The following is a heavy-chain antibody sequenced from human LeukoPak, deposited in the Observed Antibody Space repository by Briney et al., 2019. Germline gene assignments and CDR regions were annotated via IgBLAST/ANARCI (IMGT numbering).Heavy chain of an antibody. CDR1: GGSISSYY. CDR2: IYYSGST. CDR3: ARDRGSYWGFFVY. Sequence: PSETLSLTCTVSGGSISSYYWSWIRQPPGKGLEWIGYIYYSGSTNYNPSLKSRVTISVDTSKNQFSLKLSSVTAADTAVYYCARDRGSYWGFFVYWGEGTLVTVSS. V-gene: IGHV4-59*01. D-gene: IGHD1-26*01. J-gene: IGHJ4*02.